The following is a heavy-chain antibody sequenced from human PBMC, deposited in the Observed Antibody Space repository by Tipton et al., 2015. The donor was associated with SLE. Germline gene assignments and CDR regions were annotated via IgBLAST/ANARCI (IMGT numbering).Heavy chain of an antibody. CDR1: GFTFSSYA. CDR2: ISGSGGST. D-gene: IGHD3-22*01. Sequence: SLRLSCAASGFTFSSYAMSWVRQAPGKGLEWVASISGSGGSTYYADSVKGRFSISRDNSKNTLFLQMNSLRAEDTAVYYCAKDPGIAYDSSGYYYDAFDIWGQGTMVTVSS. J-gene: IGHJ3*02. CDR3: AKDPGIAYDSSGYYYDAFDI. V-gene: IGHV3-23*01.